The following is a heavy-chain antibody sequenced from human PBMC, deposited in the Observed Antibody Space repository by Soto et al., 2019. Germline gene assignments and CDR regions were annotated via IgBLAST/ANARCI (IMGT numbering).Heavy chain of an antibody. Sequence: GGSLRLSCAASGFTFSNYWMNWVRQAPGKGLEWVANIKEDGSAKYYADSVKGRFTISRDNAKNSLYLQMNSLRDEDTAVYYCARDRGYTYGFDFWGQGALVTVSS. D-gene: IGHD5-18*01. CDR3: ARDRGYTYGFDF. CDR2: IKEDGSAK. CDR1: GFTFSNYW. J-gene: IGHJ4*02. V-gene: IGHV3-7*01.